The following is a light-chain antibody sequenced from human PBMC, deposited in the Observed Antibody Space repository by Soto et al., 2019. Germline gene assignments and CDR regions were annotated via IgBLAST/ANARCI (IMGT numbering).Light chain of an antibody. CDR2: GAS. V-gene: IGKV3D-15*01. CDR3: QQYNDWTWT. Sequence: EIVLTQSPGTLSLSPGERATLSCRASQSVSSSYLVWYQQKPGQSPRLLMYGASTGATGIPARFSGSGSGTEFTLTISSLQSEDFAIYYCQQYNDWTWTFGQGTKVDIK. J-gene: IGKJ1*01. CDR1: QSVSSSY.